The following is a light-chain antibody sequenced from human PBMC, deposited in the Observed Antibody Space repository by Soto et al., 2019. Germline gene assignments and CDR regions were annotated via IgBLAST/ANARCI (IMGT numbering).Light chain of an antibody. CDR2: EVT. Sequence: QSALTQPPSASGSPGQSVTISCTGTTSDIGAYNYVSWYQQRPGKAPKLIIYEVTRRPSGVPDRIFGSKYDTTASLTVSGLQAEYEADYYCSSFAGTNSFVCGTRTKV. J-gene: IGLJ1*01. V-gene: IGLV2-8*01. CDR1: TSDIGAYNY. CDR3: SSFAGTNSFV.